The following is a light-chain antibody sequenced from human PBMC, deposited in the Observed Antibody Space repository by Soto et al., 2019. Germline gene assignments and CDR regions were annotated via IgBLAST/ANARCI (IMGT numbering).Light chain of an antibody. CDR2: DTS. CDR3: QQRYNWPPIT. Sequence: EVVLTQSPATLSLSPGERATLSCRASQSVSTSLDWYQYKPGQAPRLLIYDTSNRATGIPARFSGSGSETDFTLTISSLAPEDFAVYYCQQRYNWPPITFGQGTRLEIK. V-gene: IGKV3-11*01. J-gene: IGKJ5*01. CDR1: QSVSTS.